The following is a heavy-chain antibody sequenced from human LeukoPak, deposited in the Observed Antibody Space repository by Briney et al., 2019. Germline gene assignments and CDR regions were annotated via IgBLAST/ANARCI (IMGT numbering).Heavy chain of an antibody. V-gene: IGHV4-34*01. CDR2: INHSGST. CDR3: ARHRTRFDP. CDR1: GGSFSGYY. J-gene: IGHJ5*02. Sequence: PSETLSLTCAVYGGSFSGYYWSWIRQPPGKGLEWIGEINHSGSTNYNPSLKSRVTISVDTSKNQFSLKLSSVTAADTAVYYCARHRTRFDPWGQGTLVTVSS.